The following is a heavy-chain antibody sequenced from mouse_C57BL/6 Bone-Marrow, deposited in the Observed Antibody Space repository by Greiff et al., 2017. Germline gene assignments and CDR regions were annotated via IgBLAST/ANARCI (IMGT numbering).Heavy chain of an antibody. CDR3: ARWGDYEDY. D-gene: IGHD2-4*01. J-gene: IGHJ2*01. Sequence: QVQLKQPGAELVKPGASVKLSCKASGYTFTSYWMHWVKQRPGQGLEWIGMIHPNSGSTNYNEKFKSKATLTVDKSSSTAYMQLSSLTSEDSAVYYCARWGDYEDYRGQGTTLTVSS. V-gene: IGHV1-64*01. CDR2: IHPNSGST. CDR1: GYTFTSYW.